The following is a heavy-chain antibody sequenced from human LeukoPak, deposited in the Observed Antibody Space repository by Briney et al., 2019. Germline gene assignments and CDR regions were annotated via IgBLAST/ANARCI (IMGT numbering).Heavy chain of an antibody. D-gene: IGHD2-2*01. CDR2: INSYGSTT. V-gene: IGHV3-74*01. Sequence: PGKGLLWFSRINSYGSTTSYADSVKGRFTISRDNAKNTLYLQMNSLRAEDTAVYYCASAYQWGQGTLVTVSS. J-gene: IGHJ4*02. CDR3: ASAYQ.